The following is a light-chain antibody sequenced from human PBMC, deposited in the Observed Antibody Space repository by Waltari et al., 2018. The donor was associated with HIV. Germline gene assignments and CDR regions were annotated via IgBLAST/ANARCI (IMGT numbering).Light chain of an antibody. J-gene: IGLJ1*01. CDR3: KSYAGSNNPYV. CDR2: DVS. V-gene: IGLV2-8*01. CDR1: TSDVGGYRY. Sequence: QSALTQPPSASGSPGQSVTISCTGTTSDVGGYRYVSWYQHHPGKAPKLIIYDVSKRPSGVPDRFSGSKSGNTASLTVPDDEADYYCKSYAGSNNPYVFGTGTKVTVL.